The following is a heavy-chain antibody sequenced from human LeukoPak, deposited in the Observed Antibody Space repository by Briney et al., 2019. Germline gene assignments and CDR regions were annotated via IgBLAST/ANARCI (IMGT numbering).Heavy chain of an antibody. D-gene: IGHD6-6*01. Sequence: GASVKVSCKASGYTFTDHHIHWVRQAPGQGLEWMGYIDPNNGHTNFAQKFQGRVTMTRDTSINTASMELSRLRSDDTAVYYCARVYSLSYPYYYYYMDVWGRGTSVTVSS. CDR1: GYTFTDHH. J-gene: IGHJ6*03. CDR3: ARVYSLSYPYYYYYMDV. CDR2: IDPNNGHT. V-gene: IGHV1-2*02.